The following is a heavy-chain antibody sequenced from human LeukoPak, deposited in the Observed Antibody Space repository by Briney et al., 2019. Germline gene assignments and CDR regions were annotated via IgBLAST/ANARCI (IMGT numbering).Heavy chain of an antibody. CDR2: IAYDGSNK. V-gene: IGHV3-30-3*01. CDR1: GFTLSTYP. J-gene: IGHJ4*02. CDR3: AKDTLDSGSHYDPDS. D-gene: IGHD1-26*01. Sequence: GGSLRLSCAASGFTLSTYPMHWVRQAPGKGLEWVAVIAYDGSNKYYADSVKGRFTISRDNAKNTLSLQMNSLIPEDTAVYYCAKDTLDSGSHYDPDSWGQGTLVTVSS.